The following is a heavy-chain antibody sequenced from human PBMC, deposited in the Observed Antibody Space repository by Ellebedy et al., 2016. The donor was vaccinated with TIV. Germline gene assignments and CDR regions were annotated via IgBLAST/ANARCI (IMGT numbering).Heavy chain of an antibody. CDR1: GVNFSSNY. V-gene: IGHV3-53*01. D-gene: IGHD1-26*01. J-gene: IGHJ3*02. CDR2: IYSDGST. CDR3: ARAKRGSYYSAFDI. Sequence: GESLKISXAASGVNFSSNYMSWVRQAPGKGLEWVSIIYSDGSTYYADSVKGRFTLSRDISKNTLFLQMNSLRAEDTAVYYCARAKRGSYYSAFDIWGQGTMVTVSS.